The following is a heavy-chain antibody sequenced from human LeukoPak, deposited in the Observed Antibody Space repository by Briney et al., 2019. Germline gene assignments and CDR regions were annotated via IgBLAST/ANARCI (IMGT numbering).Heavy chain of an antibody. CDR1: GGSISTSSYY. V-gene: IGHV4-39*01. CDR2: VYYSGST. J-gene: IGHJ6*03. CDR3: ARHKDYYYSYMDV. Sequence: SETLSLTCTVSGGSISTSSYYWGWIRQSPGKGLEWIGSVYYSGSTYYNPSLTSRVTISVDTSKNQFSLKLSSVTAADTAVYYCARHKDYYYSYMDVWGKGTTVTISS.